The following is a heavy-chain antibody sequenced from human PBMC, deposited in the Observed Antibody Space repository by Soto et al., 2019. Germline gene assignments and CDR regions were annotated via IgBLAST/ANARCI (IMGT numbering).Heavy chain of an antibody. Sequence: GASVKVSCKDSGYTFTGYYMHWVRQATGQGLEWMGWINPNSGGTNYAQKFQGWVTMTRDTSISTAYMELSRLRSDDTAVYYCARDLMMDCSGGSCYYYMDVWGKGTTVTVSS. CDR3: ARDLMMDCSGGSCYYYMDV. CDR2: INPNSGGT. D-gene: IGHD2-15*01. J-gene: IGHJ6*03. CDR1: GYTFTGYY. V-gene: IGHV1-2*04.